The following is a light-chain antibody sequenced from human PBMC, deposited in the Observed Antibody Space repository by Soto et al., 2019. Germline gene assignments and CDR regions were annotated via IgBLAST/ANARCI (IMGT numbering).Light chain of an antibody. CDR3: SSYTSSSTL. Sequence: QSALTQPASVSGSPGQSITISCTGTSSDVGDYNYVSWYQQHPGKAPKLMLYDVSNRPSGISNRFSGSKSGNTASLTISGLQAEDEADYYSSSYTSSSTLFGTGTKLTVL. CDR2: DVS. J-gene: IGLJ1*01. V-gene: IGLV2-14*01. CDR1: SSDVGDYNY.